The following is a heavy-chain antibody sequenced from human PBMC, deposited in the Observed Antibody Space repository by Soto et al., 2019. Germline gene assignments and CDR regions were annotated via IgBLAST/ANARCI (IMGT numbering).Heavy chain of an antibody. Sequence: QVQLVQSGAEVKKPGASVKVSCKASGYTFTSYAMHWVRQAPGQRLEWMGWINAGNGNTKYSQKFQGRVTITRDTSASRVYIELTSLRTEDTAVYYCAREISRYWGQGTLVTVSS. CDR2: INAGNGNT. J-gene: IGHJ4*02. CDR3: AREISRY. V-gene: IGHV1-3*01. CDR1: GYTFTSYA. D-gene: IGHD2-15*01.